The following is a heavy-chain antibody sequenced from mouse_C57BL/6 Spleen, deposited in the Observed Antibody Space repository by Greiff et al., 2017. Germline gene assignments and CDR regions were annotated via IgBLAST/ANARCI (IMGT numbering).Heavy chain of an antibody. D-gene: IGHD1-1*01. CDR1: GYTFTDYE. CDR2: IDPETGGT. Sequence: VQLKESGAELVRPGASVTLSCKASGYTFTDYEMHWVKQTPVHGLEWIGAIDPETGGTAYNQKFKGKAILTADKSSSTAYMELRSLTSEDSAVYYCTRGRTVPFAYWGQGTLVTVSA. J-gene: IGHJ3*01. V-gene: IGHV1-15*01. CDR3: TRGRTVPFAY.